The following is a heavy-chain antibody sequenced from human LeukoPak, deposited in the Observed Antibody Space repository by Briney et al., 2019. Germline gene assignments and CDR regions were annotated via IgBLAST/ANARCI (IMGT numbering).Heavy chain of an antibody. J-gene: IGHJ4*02. V-gene: IGHV3-30*18. CDR2: ISYDGSNK. Sequence: GRSLRLSCAASGFTFSSYGMHWVRQAPGKGLEWVAVISYDGSNKYYADSVKGRFTISRDNSKNTLYLQMNSLRAEDTAVYYCAKDRIPGIAPAGLFDYWGQGTLVTVSS. CDR1: GFTFSSYG. CDR3: AKDRIPGIAPAGLFDY. D-gene: IGHD6-13*01.